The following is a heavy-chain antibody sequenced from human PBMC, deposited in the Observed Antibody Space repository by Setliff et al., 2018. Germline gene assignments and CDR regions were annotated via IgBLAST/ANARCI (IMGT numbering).Heavy chain of an antibody. J-gene: IGHJ4*02. D-gene: IGHD2-21*01. CDR1: GGTFSSYG. CDR3: TRSRGPRIVLAADFDF. V-gene: IGHV1-18*01. CDR2: ISPYSGES. Sequence: ASVKVSCKASGGTFSSYGISWVRQAPGQGLEWMGGISPYSGESNYAQKFQDRLTVTADTSTKTTYMELRSLTSDDTAVYFCTRSRGPRIVLAADFDFWSQGTRVTVSS.